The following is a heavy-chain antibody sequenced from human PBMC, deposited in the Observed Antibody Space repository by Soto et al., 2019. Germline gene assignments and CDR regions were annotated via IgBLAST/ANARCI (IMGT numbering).Heavy chain of an antibody. J-gene: IGHJ5*02. CDR3: ARGGGTILAPLP. D-gene: IGHD3-10*01. CDR2: INPNSGAT. CDR1: GDTFTGYF. V-gene: IGHV1-2*02. Sequence: ASVKVSCKASGDTFTGYFIHCVRQAPGQVLEWMGWINPNSGATKYAQKFQGRVTLTRDTSINTAYMEMNILRSDDTAVYYCARGGGTILAPLPWGQGTLVTVSS.